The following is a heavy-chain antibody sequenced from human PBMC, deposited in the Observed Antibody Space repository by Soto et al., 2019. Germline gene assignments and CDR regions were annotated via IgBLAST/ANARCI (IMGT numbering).Heavy chain of an antibody. CDR2: ISAHNGNT. V-gene: IGHV1-18*01. D-gene: IGHD3-10*01. CDR3: ARDSLITMVRGVMSWFGP. CDR1: GYTFTSCG. Sequence: QVPLVQSGAEVKKPGASVKVSCKASGYTFTSCGISWVRQAPGQGLERMGWISAHNGNTNYAQKLQGRVTMTTDTSTSTAYRELSSLRSDDTAVYYCARDSLITMVRGVMSWFGPWGQGTLVTASS. J-gene: IGHJ5*02.